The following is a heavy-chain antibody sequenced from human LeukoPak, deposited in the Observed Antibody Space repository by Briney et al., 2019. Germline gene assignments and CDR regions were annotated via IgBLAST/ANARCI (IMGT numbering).Heavy chain of an antibody. CDR3: ARRVYYGSGSYYCDY. D-gene: IGHD3-10*01. CDR2: INWNGGST. J-gene: IGHJ4*02. V-gene: IGHV3-20*04. CDR1: GFTFSTYA. Sequence: PGGSLRLSCAASGFTFSTYAMSWVRQAPGKGLEWVSGINWNGGSTGYADSVKGRFTISRDNAKNSLYLQMNSLRAEDTALYYCARRVYYGSGSYYCDYWGQGTLVTVSS.